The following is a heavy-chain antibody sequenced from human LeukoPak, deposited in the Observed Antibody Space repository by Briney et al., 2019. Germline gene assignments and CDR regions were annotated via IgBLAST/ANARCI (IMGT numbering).Heavy chain of an antibody. CDR2: ISSSSSYI. D-gene: IGHD2-2*01. Sequence: GGSLRLSCAASGFTFSSYSMNWVRQAPGKGLEWVSSISSSSSYIYYADSVKGRFTISRDNAKNSLYLQMNSLRAEDTAVYYCASVGCIGSTSCRGDYWGQGTLVTVSS. V-gene: IGHV3-21*01. CDR3: ASVGCIGSTSCRGDY. J-gene: IGHJ4*02. CDR1: GFTFSSYS.